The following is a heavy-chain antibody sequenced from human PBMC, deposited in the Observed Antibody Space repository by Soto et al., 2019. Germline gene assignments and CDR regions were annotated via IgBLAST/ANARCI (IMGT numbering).Heavy chain of an antibody. D-gene: IGHD6-19*01. CDR2: INPSGGST. CDR1: GYTFTSYY. CDR3: ASPDIAVAGTKAFDI. Sequence: ASVKVSCKASGYTFTSYYMHWVRQAPGQGLEWMGIINPSGGSTSYAQKFQGRVTMTRDTSTSTVYMELSSLRSEDTAVYYCASPDIAVAGTKAFDIWGQGTMVTVSS. J-gene: IGHJ3*02. V-gene: IGHV1-46*01.